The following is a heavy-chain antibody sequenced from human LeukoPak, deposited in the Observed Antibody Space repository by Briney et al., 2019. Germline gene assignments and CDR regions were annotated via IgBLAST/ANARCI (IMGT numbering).Heavy chain of an antibody. D-gene: IGHD6-6*01. CDR1: GGSFSGDY. Sequence: SETLSLSCAVYGGSFSGDYLSWIRQTPGKGLGWVSEINHSGGTSYHPSLKSRVTISADTSKNQFSLKVTSVTAADTAVYYCAGGGRGARLQSWGQGTPVTVSS. V-gene: IGHV4-34*01. CDR3: AGGGRGARLQS. J-gene: IGHJ4*02. CDR2: INHSGGT.